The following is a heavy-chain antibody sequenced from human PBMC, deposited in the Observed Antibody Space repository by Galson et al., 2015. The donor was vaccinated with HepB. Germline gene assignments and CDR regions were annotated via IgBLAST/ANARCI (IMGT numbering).Heavy chain of an antibody. J-gene: IGHJ4*01. D-gene: IGHD2-2*01. CDR2: IDPADSYI. V-gene: IGHV5-10-1*01. Sequence: QSGAEVKEPGESLRISCKGSGYIFVNYWINWVRQMPGKGLEWMGRIDPADSYINYSPSFQGHVTFSVDKSTSTAYLQLRSLQASDTAIYYWARFPREYANSDFWGQGTLITVSS. CDR1: GYIFVNYW. CDR3: ARFPREYANSDF.